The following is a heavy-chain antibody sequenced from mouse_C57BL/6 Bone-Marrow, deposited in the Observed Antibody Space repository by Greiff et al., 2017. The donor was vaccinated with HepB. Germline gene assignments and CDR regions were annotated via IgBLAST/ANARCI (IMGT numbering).Heavy chain of an antibody. Sequence: ESGPGLVKPSQSLSLTCSVTGYSITSGYYWNWIRQFPGNKLEWMGYISYDGSNNYNPSLKNRISITRDTSKNQFFLKLNSVTTEDTATYYCARRGERWYFDVWGTGTTVTVSS. J-gene: IGHJ1*03. CDR1: GYSITSGYY. CDR3: ARRGERWYFDV. CDR2: ISYDGSN. V-gene: IGHV3-6*01.